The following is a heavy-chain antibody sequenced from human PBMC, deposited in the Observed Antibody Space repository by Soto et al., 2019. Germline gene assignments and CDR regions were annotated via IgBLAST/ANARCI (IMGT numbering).Heavy chain of an antibody. CDR1: GFTFSNAW. Sequence: PGGSLRLSCAASGFTFSNAWMNWVRQAPGKGLEWVGRIKSETDGGTTDYAAPVKGRFTISRDDSKNTLYLQMNSLKTEDTAVYYCTTDAMVRGVNYDYWGQGTLVTVSS. D-gene: IGHD3-10*01. J-gene: IGHJ4*02. CDR2: IKSETDGGTT. V-gene: IGHV3-15*07. CDR3: TTDAMVRGVNYDY.